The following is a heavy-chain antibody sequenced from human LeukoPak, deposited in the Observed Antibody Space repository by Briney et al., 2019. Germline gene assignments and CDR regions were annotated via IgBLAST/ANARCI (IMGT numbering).Heavy chain of an antibody. CDR2: TRNKPNSYST. CDR3: ARAQYCTTTTCYKTWDY. CDR1: GFTFTDHY. Sequence: GGSLRLSCAASGFTFTDHYMDWVRQAPGKGLEWVARTRNKPNSYSTEYAASVKGRFTISRDVSKNSVYLQMNSLETEDTDVYYCARAQYCTTTTCYKTWDYWGQGTLVTVSS. J-gene: IGHJ4*02. V-gene: IGHV3-72*01. D-gene: IGHD2-2*02.